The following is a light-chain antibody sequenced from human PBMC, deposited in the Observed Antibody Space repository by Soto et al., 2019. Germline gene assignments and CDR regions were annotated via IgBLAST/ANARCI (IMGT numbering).Light chain of an antibody. CDR3: QQYNRYLFT. Sequence: DIQMTHSPSTLSASVGDRVSITCRASQSISSGLAWYQQKPGKAPKLLIYDASSLESGVQSRFSGTGSGTEFTPAICSLQADDLETYYCQQYNRYLFTVGRGPGVDIK. J-gene: IGKJ3*01. CDR2: DAS. CDR1: QSISSG. V-gene: IGKV1-5*01.